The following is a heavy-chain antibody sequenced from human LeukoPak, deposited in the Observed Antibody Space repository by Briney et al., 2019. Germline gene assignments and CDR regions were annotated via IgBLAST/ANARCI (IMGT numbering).Heavy chain of an antibody. Sequence: SETLSLTCTVSGGSVSSGNYYWSWLRQPPGKALEWIGYIYYTGSTYYNPSLEGRVTISVDTSKNHFSVKLSSVTAADTAVYYCARSQNYYGSGDYWSQGTLVTVSS. J-gene: IGHJ4*02. CDR2: IYYTGST. CDR3: ARSQNYYGSGDY. D-gene: IGHD3-10*01. V-gene: IGHV4-61*03. CDR1: GGSVSSGNYY.